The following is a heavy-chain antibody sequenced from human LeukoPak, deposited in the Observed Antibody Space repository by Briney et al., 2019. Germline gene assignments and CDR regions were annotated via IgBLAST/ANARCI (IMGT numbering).Heavy chain of an antibody. Sequence: SETLSLTCTVSGGSISSYYWSWIRQPPGKGLEWIGYIYYSGSTNYNPSLKSRVTISVDTSKNQFSLELSSVTAADTAVYYCARNSGYGLTDYWGQGTLVTVSS. V-gene: IGHV4-59*01. CDR2: IYYSGST. CDR3: ARNSGYGLTDY. J-gene: IGHJ4*02. D-gene: IGHD5-12*01. CDR1: GGSISSYY.